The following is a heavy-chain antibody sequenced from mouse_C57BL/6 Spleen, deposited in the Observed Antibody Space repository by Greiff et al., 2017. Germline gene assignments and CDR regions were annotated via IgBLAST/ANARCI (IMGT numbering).Heavy chain of an antibody. V-gene: IGHV1-76*01. J-gene: IGHJ3*01. CDR1: GYTFPDYY. Sequence: QVQLQQSGAELVRPGASVKLSCKASGYTFPDYYINWVKQRPGQGLEWIARIYPGSGNTYYNETFKGKATLTAEKSSSTAYMQLSSLTSEDSAVYFCARDGYYRFAYWGQGTLVTVSA. CDR2: IYPGSGNT. D-gene: IGHD2-3*01. CDR3: ARDGYYRFAY.